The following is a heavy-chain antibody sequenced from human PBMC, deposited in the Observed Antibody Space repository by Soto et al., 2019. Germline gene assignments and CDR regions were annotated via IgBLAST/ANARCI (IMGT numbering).Heavy chain of an antibody. CDR2: ISPKSGGT. Sequence: GASVKVSCKAPGYSLIDYYMHWERQAPGQGFEWMGRISPKSGGTNYAQKFEGRVTMAWDTSLNTAYMELSSLISEDTAVYYCARPPGYISDWYYFDLWGQGTLVTVSS. CDR1: GYSLIDYY. J-gene: IGHJ4*02. V-gene: IGHV1-2*02. D-gene: IGHD3-9*01. CDR3: ARPPGYISDWYYFDL.